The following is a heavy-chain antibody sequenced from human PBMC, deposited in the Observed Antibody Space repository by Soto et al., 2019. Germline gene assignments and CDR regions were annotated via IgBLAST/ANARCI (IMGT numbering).Heavy chain of an antibody. V-gene: IGHV4-39*02. D-gene: IGHD3-10*01. CDR3: AREYSSRVKWFGELLDNYYYGMDV. Sequence: SGTLCLTCPARGGPITSSSYYGGWISEPPGKGLEWIGSIYYSGSTYYNPSLKSRVTISVDTSKNQFSRKLSSVTAADTAVYYCAREYSSRVKWFGELLDNYYYGMDVWGQGTTVT. J-gene: IGHJ6*02. CDR1: GGPITSSSYY. CDR2: IYYSGST.